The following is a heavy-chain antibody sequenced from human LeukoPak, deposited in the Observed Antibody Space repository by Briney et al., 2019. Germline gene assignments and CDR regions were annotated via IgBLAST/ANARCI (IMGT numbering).Heavy chain of an antibody. CDR3: ARDPGCSTTSCRYNWFDP. J-gene: IGHJ5*02. CDR1: GLTFSIYS. Sequence: PGGSLRLSCSAYGLTFSIYSMAWVRQPPGRGRGWVSFISQSGGPSKCYDDAGKGRFSISRDNSKNTLYLQMNSLRAEDTALYYCARDPGCSTTSCRYNWFDPWGQGTLVTVSS. V-gene: IGHV3-23*01. D-gene: IGHD2-2*01. CDR2: ISQSGGPSK.